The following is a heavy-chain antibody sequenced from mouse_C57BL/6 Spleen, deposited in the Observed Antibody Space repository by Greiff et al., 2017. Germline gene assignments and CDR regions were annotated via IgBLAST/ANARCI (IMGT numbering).Heavy chain of an antibody. D-gene: IGHD2-3*01. V-gene: IGHV14-4*01. J-gene: IGHJ4*01. Sequence: EVQLQQSGAELVRPGASVKLSCTASGFNIKDDYMHWVKQRPEQGLEWIGWIDPENGDTEYASKFQGKATITADTSSNTAYLQRSSLTSEDTAVYYCTTDDGGVYAMDYWGQGTSVTVSS. CDR2: IDPENGDT. CDR3: TTDDGGVYAMDY. CDR1: GFNIKDDY.